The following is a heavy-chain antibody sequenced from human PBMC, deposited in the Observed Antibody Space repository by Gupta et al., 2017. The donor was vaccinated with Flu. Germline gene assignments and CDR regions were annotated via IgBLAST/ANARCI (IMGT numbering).Heavy chain of an antibody. V-gene: IGHV3-30*03. J-gene: IGHJ4*02. Sequence: TFSNFGMHWVRQAPGKGLEWAAVISYDGSIKNYGDSVKGRFSISRDNSKNTVNLQMNSLRTEDTAVYYCSRTFWNIDYWGQGTRVAVSA. CDR2: ISYDGSIK. CDR1: TFSNFG. CDR3: SRTFWNIDY. D-gene: IGHD3-3*01.